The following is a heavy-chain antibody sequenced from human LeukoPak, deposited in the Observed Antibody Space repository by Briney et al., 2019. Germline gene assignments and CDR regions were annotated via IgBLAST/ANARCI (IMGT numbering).Heavy chain of an antibody. CDR3: ARDYTGGSASDY. V-gene: IGHV3-7*01. Sequence: PGGSLRLSCAASGFTFSSYWMSWVRQAPGKGLEWVANINKDGSEKDHVDSVKGRFTISRDNAKNSLYLQMNSLRAEDTAVYYCARDYTGGSASDYWGQGTLVTVSS. CDR2: INKDGSEK. J-gene: IGHJ4*02. CDR1: GFTFSSYW. D-gene: IGHD2-15*01.